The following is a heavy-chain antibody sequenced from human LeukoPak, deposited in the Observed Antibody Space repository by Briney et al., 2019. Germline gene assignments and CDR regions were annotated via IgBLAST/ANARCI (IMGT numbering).Heavy chain of an antibody. V-gene: IGHV3-21*01. CDR1: GFTFSSYS. CDR3: ARASRARYCSSTSCYGM. CDR2: ISSSSSYI. Sequence: PGGSLRLSCAASGFTFSSYSMNWVRQAPGKGLEWVSSISSSSSYIYYADPVKGRFTISRDNAKNSLYLQMNSLRAEDTAVYYCARASRARYCSSTSCYGMWGQGTLVTVSS. J-gene: IGHJ4*02. D-gene: IGHD2-2*01.